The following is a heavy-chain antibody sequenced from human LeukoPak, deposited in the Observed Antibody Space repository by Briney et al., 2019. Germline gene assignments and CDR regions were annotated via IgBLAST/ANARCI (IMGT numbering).Heavy chain of an antibody. J-gene: IGHJ4*02. Sequence: GASVKVSCKASGYTFASYYMHWVRQAPGQGLEWMGIINPSGGSTSYAQKFQGRVTMTRDTSTSTVYMELSSLRSEDTAVYYCAREDTAVAGVDYWGQGTLVTVSS. CDR3: AREDTAVAGVDY. CDR2: INPSGGST. CDR1: GYTFASYY. V-gene: IGHV1-46*01. D-gene: IGHD6-19*01.